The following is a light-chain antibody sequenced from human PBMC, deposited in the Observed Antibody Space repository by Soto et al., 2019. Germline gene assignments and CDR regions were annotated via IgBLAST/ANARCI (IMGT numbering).Light chain of an antibody. CDR1: QSLLHSNGYNY. J-gene: IGKJ4*01. CDR2: LAS. CDR3: MQVLQTPFT. Sequence: DIVLTQSTLSLPVTPGEPASISCRSSQSLLHSNGYNYLAWFLQKAGQSPQLLIYLASSRASGVPDRFSGSGSGTDSTLKISRVEAEDVGFYYCMQVLQTPFTFGGGTKVDIK. V-gene: IGKV2-28*01.